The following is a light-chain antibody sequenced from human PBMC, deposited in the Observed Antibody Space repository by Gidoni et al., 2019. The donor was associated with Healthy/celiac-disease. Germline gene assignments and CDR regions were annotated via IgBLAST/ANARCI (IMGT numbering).Light chain of an antibody. J-gene: IGKJ4*01. CDR3: QQYNNWTPLT. CDR1: QSVSSN. V-gene: IGKV3-15*01. CDR2: GAS. Sequence: EIVLTQSPATLSVSQGESATLSCRPSQSVSSNLAWYQQKPGQAPRLLIYGASTRATGSPARFSGSGSWTEFTLTISSLQSEDVAVYYCQQYNNWTPLTFGGGTKVEIK.